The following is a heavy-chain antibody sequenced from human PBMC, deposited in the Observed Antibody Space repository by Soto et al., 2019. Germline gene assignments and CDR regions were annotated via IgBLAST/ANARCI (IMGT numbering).Heavy chain of an antibody. Sequence: PSETLSLTCTVSGGSISIYYWSWIRQPPGKGLEWIGYIYYSGSTNYNPSLKSRVTISVDTSKNQFSLKLSSVTAADTAVYYCARHTKAAAGKGGLDYWGQGTLVTVSS. CDR1: GGSISIYY. D-gene: IGHD6-13*01. CDR2: IYYSGST. J-gene: IGHJ4*02. CDR3: ARHTKAAAGKGGLDY. V-gene: IGHV4-59*08.